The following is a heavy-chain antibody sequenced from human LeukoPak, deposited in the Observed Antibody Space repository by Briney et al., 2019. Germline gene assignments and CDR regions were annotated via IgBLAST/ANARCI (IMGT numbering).Heavy chain of an antibody. J-gene: IGHJ5*02. CDR2: INPNSGGT. CDR3: ARENPLSFMVRGVILWFDP. CDR1: GYTFTGYY. D-gene: IGHD3-10*01. Sequence: GASVKVSCKASGYTFTGYYMHWARQAPGQGLEWMGWINPNSGGTNYAQKFQGRVTMTRDTSISTAYMELSRLRSDDTAVYYCARENPLSFMVRGVILWFDPWGQGTLVTVSS. V-gene: IGHV1-2*02.